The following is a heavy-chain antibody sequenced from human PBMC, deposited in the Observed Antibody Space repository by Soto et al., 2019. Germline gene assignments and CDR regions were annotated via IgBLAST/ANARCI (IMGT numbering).Heavy chain of an antibody. CDR1: GDSVSSNSAA. CDR2: TYYRSKWYN. CDR3: ARSPQLAHLPEYFQH. V-gene: IGHV6-1*01. J-gene: IGHJ1*01. Sequence: SQTLSLTCAISGDSVSSNSAAWNWIRQSPSRGLEWLGRTYYRSKWYNDYAVSVKSRITINPDTSKNQLSLQLNSVTPEDTAVYYCARSPQLAHLPEYFQHWGQGTLVTVSS. D-gene: IGHD6-13*01.